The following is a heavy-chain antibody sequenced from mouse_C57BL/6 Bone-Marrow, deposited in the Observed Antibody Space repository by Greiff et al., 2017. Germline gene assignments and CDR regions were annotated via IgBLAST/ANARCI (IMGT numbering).Heavy chain of an antibody. CDR1: GYTFTSYG. CDR3: ARSGDYDVGFAY. Sequence: VQLQQSGAELARPGASVKLSCKASGYTFTSYGISWVKQRTGQGLEWIGEIYPRSGNTYYNEKFKGKATLTADKSSSTAYMELRSLTSADSAVYFCARSGDYDVGFAYWGQGTLVTVSA. V-gene: IGHV1-81*01. J-gene: IGHJ3*01. D-gene: IGHD2-4*01. CDR2: IYPRSGNT.